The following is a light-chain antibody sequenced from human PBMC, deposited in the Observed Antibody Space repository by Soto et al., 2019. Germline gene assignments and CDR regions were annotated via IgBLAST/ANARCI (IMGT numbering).Light chain of an antibody. CDR1: SSDVGSYNL. J-gene: IGLJ2*01. Sequence: QSALTQPASVSGSPGQSITISCTGTSSDVGSYNLVSWYQQHPGKAPKLMIYEGSKRPSGVSNRFSGSKSGNTASLTISGLQAEDAADDYCCSYSCSSTLGVFGGGTKLTVL. CDR3: CSYSCSSTLGV. V-gene: IGLV2-23*01. CDR2: EGS.